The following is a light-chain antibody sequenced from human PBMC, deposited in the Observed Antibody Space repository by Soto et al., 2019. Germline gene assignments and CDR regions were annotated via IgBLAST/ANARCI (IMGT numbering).Light chain of an antibody. Sequence: EVVLTQSPGTLSLSPGERATLSCSASQRVSSGYLAWYQQKPGQAPRLLIYGASSRATGIPDRFSGRGSGTDFTLTISRLEPEDFAVYYCQQYGSSPPSSTCGQGTRREI. CDR3: QQYGSSPPSST. J-gene: IGKJ5*01. CDR2: GAS. V-gene: IGKV3-20*01. CDR1: QRVSSGY.